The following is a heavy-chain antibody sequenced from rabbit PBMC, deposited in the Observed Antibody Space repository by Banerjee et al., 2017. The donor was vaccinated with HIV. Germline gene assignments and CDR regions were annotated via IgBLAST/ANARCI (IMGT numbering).Heavy chain of an antibody. Sequence: QEQLVESGGGLVQPEGSLTLTCTASGFSFSSTYWICWVRQAPGKGLEWIGCINTGSSGSTYYASWAKGRFTISKTSSTTVTLQMTSLTAADTATYLCARDLAGVIGWNFNLWGPGTLVTVS. CDR1: GFSFSSTYW. CDR2: INTGSSGST. D-gene: IGHD4-1*01. V-gene: IGHV1S45*01. J-gene: IGHJ4*01. CDR3: ARDLAGVIGWNFNL.